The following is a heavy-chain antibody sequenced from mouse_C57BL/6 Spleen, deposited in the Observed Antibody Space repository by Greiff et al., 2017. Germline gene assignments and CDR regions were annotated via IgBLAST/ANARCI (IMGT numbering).Heavy chain of an antibody. Sequence: QVQLKESGAELVKPGASVKISCKASGYAFSSYWMNWVKQRPGKGLEWIGQIYPGDGDTNYNGKFKGKATLTADKSSSTAYMQLSSLTSEDSAVYFCARSHEGYFDVWGTGTTVTVSS. V-gene: IGHV1-80*01. CDR3: ARSHEGYFDV. CDR1: GYAFSSYW. CDR2: IYPGDGDT. J-gene: IGHJ1*03.